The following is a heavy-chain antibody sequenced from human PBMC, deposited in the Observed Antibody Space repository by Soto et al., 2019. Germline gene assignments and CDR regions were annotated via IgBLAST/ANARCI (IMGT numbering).Heavy chain of an antibody. Sequence: QVQLQESGPGLVKPSETLSLTCTVSGGSVSSGSYYWSWIRQPPGKGLEWIGYIYYSGSTNYNPPPKSRVTLSVDTSKNHFPLKLSSVTAADTAVYYCARFANFCPSPGGVGYWGQGTLVTVSS. V-gene: IGHV4-61*03. D-gene: IGHD3-3*01. J-gene: IGHJ4*02. CDR3: ARFANFCPSPGGVGY. CDR1: GGSVSSGSYY. CDR2: IYYSGST.